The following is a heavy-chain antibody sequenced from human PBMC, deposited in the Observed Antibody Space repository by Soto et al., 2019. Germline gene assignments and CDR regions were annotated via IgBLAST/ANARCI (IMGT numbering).Heavy chain of an antibody. Sequence: GESLRLSCATSGFTFSKYCMHWVRRAPGKGLEWVALISYDGKNKFYADSVKGRFTISRDWYGNTAYLQMTSLRIDDTAVYYCAREGNGWSYCDYWGKGTRVTVSS. CDR3: AREGNGWSYCDY. CDR1: GFTFSKYC. CDR2: ISYDGKNK. J-gene: IGHJ4*02. D-gene: IGHD6-19*01. V-gene: IGHV3-30*12.